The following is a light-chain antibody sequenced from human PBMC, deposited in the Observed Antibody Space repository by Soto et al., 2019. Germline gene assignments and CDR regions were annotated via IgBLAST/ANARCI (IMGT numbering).Light chain of an antibody. CDR2: DAS. J-gene: IGKJ4*01. CDR3: QQYNFWPPLT. V-gene: IGKV3-15*01. CDR1: QSVNSN. Sequence: EIVMTQSPATLSVSPGERATLSCRASQSVNSNLACYRQKTGQAPRLLISDASTRATDVPARFSGSGSGTEFTLTIISLQSEDSGIYYCQQYNFWPPLTFGGGTKVEIK.